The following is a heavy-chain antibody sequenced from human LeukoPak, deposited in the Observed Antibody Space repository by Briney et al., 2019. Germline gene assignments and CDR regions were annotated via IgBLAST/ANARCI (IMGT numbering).Heavy chain of an antibody. V-gene: IGHV3-48*01. J-gene: IGHJ1*01. D-gene: IGHD1-26*01. CDR1: GFTFSSYS. CDR2: ISSSSSTI. CDR3: ARGIVRAQGLSEYSQH. Sequence: WGALRLSCAASGFTFSSYSMNWVRQAPGKGLHWVSYISSSSSTIYYADSVKGRFTISRDNAKNSLYLQMNSLRAEDTAVYYCARGIVRAQGLSEYSQHWGQGSLVNVYS.